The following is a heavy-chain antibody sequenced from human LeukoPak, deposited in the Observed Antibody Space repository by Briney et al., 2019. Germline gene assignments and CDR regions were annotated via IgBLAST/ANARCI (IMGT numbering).Heavy chain of an antibody. CDR3: AKQTRYDSPAGGRGFDY. Sequence: GGSLRLSCAASGFTFNSYAMHWVRQAPGRGLEWVAVISYDGSNKYYADSVKGRFTISRDNSKTTLFLEMSSPRAEDTAVYYCAKQTRYDSPAGGRGFDYWGQGTLVTVSS. CDR1: GFTFNSYA. V-gene: IGHV3-30-3*02. J-gene: IGHJ4*02. CDR2: ISYDGSNK. D-gene: IGHD3-22*01.